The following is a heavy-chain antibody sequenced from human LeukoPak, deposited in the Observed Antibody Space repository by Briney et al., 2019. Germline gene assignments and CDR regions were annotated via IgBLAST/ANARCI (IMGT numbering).Heavy chain of an antibody. CDR1: GGSISNYY. CDR2: IYYTGST. Sequence: SETLSLTCTVSGGSISNYYWNWTRQPPGKGPEWIGYIYYTGSTNYNSSLKSRVTMSVDTSKNQFSLNLKSVTPEDTAVYYCARNLIPEQLVLNFWGQGTLVTVSS. CDR3: ARNLIPEQLVLNF. D-gene: IGHD6-13*01. J-gene: IGHJ4*02. V-gene: IGHV4-59*01.